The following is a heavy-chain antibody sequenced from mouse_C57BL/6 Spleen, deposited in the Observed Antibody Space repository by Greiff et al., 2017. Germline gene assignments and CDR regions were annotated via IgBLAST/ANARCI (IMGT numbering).Heavy chain of an antibody. CDR3: ARGYGSSPYYAMDY. CDR1: GFTFSDYY. CDR2: ISNGGGST. D-gene: IGHD1-1*01. J-gene: IGHJ4*01. Sequence: EVMLVESGGGLVQPGGSLKLSCAASGFTFSDYYMSWVRQTPEKRLEWVAYISNGGGSTYYPDTVKGRFTISRDNAKNTLYLQVSRLKSEDTAMYYCARGYGSSPYYAMDYWGQGTSGTVSS. V-gene: IGHV5-12*01.